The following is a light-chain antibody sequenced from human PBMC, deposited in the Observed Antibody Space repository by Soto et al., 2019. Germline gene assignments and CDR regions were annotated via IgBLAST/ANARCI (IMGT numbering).Light chain of an antibody. Sequence: QSVLTQPASVSGSPGQSITISCTGTSSDVGGYNYVSWYQQHPGKAPKLMIYDVTNRPSGDSNRFSGSKSGYTASLTISGLQAEDEADYYCSSYTSSSPYVFGTGTKVTVL. V-gene: IGLV2-14*03. CDR2: DVT. J-gene: IGLJ1*01. CDR3: SSYTSSSPYV. CDR1: SSDVGGYNY.